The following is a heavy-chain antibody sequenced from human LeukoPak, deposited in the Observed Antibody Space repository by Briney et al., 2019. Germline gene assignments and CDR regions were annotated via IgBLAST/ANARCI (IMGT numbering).Heavy chain of an antibody. D-gene: IGHD3-9*01. V-gene: IGHV4-31*03. CDR1: GGSISSGTYY. CDR3: ARKKDIILPGPLGAFDI. CDR2: IYYSGST. Sequence: PSETLSLTCTVSGGSISSGTYYWSWIRQHPVKGLEWIGYIYYSGSTDYNPSLKSRVTMSVDKSKNQFSLNLTSVTAADTAVYYCARKKDIILPGPLGAFDIWGQGTMVTVSS. J-gene: IGHJ3*02.